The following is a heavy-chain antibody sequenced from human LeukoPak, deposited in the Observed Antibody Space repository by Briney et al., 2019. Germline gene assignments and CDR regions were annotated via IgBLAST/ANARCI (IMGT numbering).Heavy chain of an antibody. CDR2: ISTRGGST. D-gene: IGHD2-2*01. Sequence: GGSLRPSCAASGFTFSGYAMSWVRQAPGKGLEWVSAISTRGGSTYYAASVKGRFTISRDNSKNTLHLQMNSLRAEDTAVYHCAKGSCGSTSCSFDSWGQGTLVTVSA. V-gene: IGHV3-23*01. CDR1: GFTFSGYA. J-gene: IGHJ4*02. CDR3: AKGSCGSTSCSFDS.